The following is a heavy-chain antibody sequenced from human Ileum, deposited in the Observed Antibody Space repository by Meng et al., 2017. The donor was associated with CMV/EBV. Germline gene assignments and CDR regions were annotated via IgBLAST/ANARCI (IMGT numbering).Heavy chain of an antibody. CDR2: IYYSGST. Sequence: SISRSSDYWGWIRQPPGKGLEWIGSIYYSGSTYYNPSLKSRVTISVDTSKNQFSLKLSSVTAADTAVYYCASLPLSFGVVIISYFDYWGQGTLVTVSS. CDR3: ASLPLSFGVVIISYFDY. CDR1: SISRSSDY. V-gene: IGHV4-39*01. J-gene: IGHJ4*02. D-gene: IGHD3-3*01.